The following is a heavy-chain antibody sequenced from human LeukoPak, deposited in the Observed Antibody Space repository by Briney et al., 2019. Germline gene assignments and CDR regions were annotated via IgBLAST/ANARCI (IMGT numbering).Heavy chain of an antibody. D-gene: IGHD6-19*01. Sequence: SETLSLTCTVSGVSISSYYWSWLRQPPGKGREWIGYIYYSGSTNYNLSLKSRVTIAIDTSKNQFSLNLRSVTAADTAVYYCARDSGSGTYYWGQGTLVTVFS. CDR1: GVSISSYY. CDR3: ARDSGSGTYY. CDR2: IYYSGST. V-gene: IGHV4-59*01. J-gene: IGHJ4*02.